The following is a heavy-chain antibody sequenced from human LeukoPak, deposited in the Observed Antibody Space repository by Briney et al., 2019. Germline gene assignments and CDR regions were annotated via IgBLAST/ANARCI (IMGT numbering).Heavy chain of an antibody. Sequence: GRSLRLSCAASGFTFSSYVMHWVRQAPGKGLEWVAIISYDGSNEYYADSVKGRFTISRDNAKNSLYLQMNSLRAEDTAVYYCARDAVVTALPYYMDVWGKGTTVTVSS. D-gene: IGHD2-21*02. CDR1: GFTFSSYV. V-gene: IGHV3-30*04. J-gene: IGHJ6*03. CDR3: ARDAVVTALPYYMDV. CDR2: ISYDGSNE.